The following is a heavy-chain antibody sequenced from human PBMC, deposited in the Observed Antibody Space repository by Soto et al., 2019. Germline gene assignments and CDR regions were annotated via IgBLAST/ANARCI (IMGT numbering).Heavy chain of an antibody. J-gene: IGHJ4*02. V-gene: IGHV1-18*01. Sequence: GASVKVSCKASGYTFTSYGISWVRQAPGQGLEWMGGISPYIGNANYAQKFQGRVTITADKSTSTAYMELSSLRSEDTAVYYCARDRSYGGNSVMGYWGQGTLVTVSS. CDR1: GYTFTSYG. CDR3: ARDRSYGGNSVMGY. D-gene: IGHD4-17*01. CDR2: ISPYIGNA.